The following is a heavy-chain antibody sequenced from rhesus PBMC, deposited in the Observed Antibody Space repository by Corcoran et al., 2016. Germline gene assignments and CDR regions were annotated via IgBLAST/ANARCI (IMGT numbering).Heavy chain of an antibody. Sequence: QVQLQESGPGVVKPSETLSLTCAVSGGSISDRYRLSWIRQPPGKGLEWIGYLYGMSTSTNYNPSLKSQGTFSNDTSKNRFSLELSSVTAADTAVYCCARTLLGYSGSWIDYWGQGVLVTVSS. V-gene: IGHV4S10*01. CDR2: LYGMSTST. CDR3: ARTLLGYSGSWIDY. CDR1: GGSISDRYR. D-gene: IGHD6-25*01. J-gene: IGHJ4*01.